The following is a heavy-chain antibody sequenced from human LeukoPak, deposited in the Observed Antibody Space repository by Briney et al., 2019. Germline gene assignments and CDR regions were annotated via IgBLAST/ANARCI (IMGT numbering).Heavy chain of an antibody. J-gene: IGHJ4*02. V-gene: IGHV1-2*02. CDR3: ATLATTLTPFDY. Sequence: ASVKVSCKASGYTFSGYYVHWVRQAPGQGLEWMGWINPNSGGTNYAQKFQGRVTMTRDTSISTAYMELSRLSSDHTAVYYCATLATTLTPFDYWGQGTLVTVSS. D-gene: IGHD4-17*01. CDR2: INPNSGGT. CDR1: GYTFSGYY.